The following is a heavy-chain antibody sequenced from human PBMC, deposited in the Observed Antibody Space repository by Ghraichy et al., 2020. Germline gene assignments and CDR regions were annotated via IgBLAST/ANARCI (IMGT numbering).Heavy chain of an antibody. CDR2: ITGSSRTI. D-gene: IGHD4-23*01. CDR1: GFTFSSYS. V-gene: IGHV3-48*02. Sequence: GGSLRLSCVGSGFTFSSYSMNWVRQSPGKGLEWVSYITGSSRTISYADSVKGRFTISRDNAQNSLYLQMSSLRDEDTAVYYCARGSRVVRFFYYDGMDVWGQGTKVTVSS. CDR3: ARGSRVVRFFYYDGMDV. J-gene: IGHJ6*02.